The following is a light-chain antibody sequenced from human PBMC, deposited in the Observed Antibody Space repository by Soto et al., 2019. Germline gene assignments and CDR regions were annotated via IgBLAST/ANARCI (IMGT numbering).Light chain of an antibody. CDR1: QSVSSY. J-gene: IGKJ3*01. Sequence: EIVLTQSPATLSLSPGERATLSCRASQSVSSYLAWYQQKPGQAPRLLIYVASNRATGIPARFSGSGSGTDFTLTISSLEPEDFAVYYCQQRSNWPPDTFGPGTKVDIK. V-gene: IGKV3-11*01. CDR3: QQRSNWPPDT. CDR2: VAS.